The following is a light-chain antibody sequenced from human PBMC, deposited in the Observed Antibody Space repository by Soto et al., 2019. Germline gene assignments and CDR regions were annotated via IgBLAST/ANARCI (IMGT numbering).Light chain of an antibody. V-gene: IGKV3-15*01. CDR2: GAS. Sequence: EIVMTQSPATLSVSPGERATLSYRASQSVSSNLAWYQQKPGQAPRLLIYGASTRATGIPARFSGSGSGTEFTLTISSLQSEDFAVYYCQHYNNWPRTFGHGTKVDI. J-gene: IGKJ1*01. CDR1: QSVSSN. CDR3: QHYNNWPRT.